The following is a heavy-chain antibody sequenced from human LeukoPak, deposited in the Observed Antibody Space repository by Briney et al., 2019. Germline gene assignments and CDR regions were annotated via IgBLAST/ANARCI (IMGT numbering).Heavy chain of an antibody. J-gene: IGHJ4*02. CDR3: ANEIRPNDY. Sequence: GGSLRLSCAASEFDLSSHATTWVRQAPGKGLEWVSAISISGSKTYYADSVKGRFTISRDNSKNTLYLQMNSLRAEDTAVYYCANEIRPNDYWGQGTQVTVSS. CDR1: EFDLSSHA. D-gene: IGHD4-17*01. V-gene: IGHV3-23*01. CDR2: ISISGSKT.